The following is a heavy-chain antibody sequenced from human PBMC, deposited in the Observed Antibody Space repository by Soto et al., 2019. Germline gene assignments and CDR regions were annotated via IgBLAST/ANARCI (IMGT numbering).Heavy chain of an antibody. V-gene: IGHV3-72*01. CDR3: ARGTAVAPGTFDF. CDR2: SRNKANRYTT. CDR1: GFTFSDHY. Sequence: PGGSLRLSCAASGFTFSDHYMDWVRQAPGKGLEWVARSRNKANRYTTENAASVKGRFTISRDDSKNSLFLQMNSLETEDTAVYYCARGTAVAPGTFDFWGQGTTVTVSS. D-gene: IGHD6-19*01. J-gene: IGHJ6*02.